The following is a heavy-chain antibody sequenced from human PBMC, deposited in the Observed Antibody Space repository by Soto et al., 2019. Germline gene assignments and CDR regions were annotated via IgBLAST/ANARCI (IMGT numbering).Heavy chain of an antibody. J-gene: IGHJ4*02. Sequence: AGGSPGLCFAAPGFTFHCFWMHLVPQAPGKGLVWVSRINSDGSSTSYADSVKGRFTISRDNAKNTLYLQMNSLRAEDTAVYYCARARKSVAGPLWGQGTLVTVSS. CDR3: ARARKSVAGPL. D-gene: IGHD6-19*01. CDR1: GFTFHCFW. CDR2: INSDGSST. V-gene: IGHV3-74*01.